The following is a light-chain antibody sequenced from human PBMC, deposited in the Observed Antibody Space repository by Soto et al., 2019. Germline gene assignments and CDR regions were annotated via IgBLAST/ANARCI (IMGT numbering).Light chain of an antibody. J-gene: IGKJ5*01. Sequence: DIQVTQSPSTLSASVGARFTITGRASLTINSWLAWYQQKPGKAPKLLIYKASYLQSWVPSTFSGSGSGTEFTLTISSLQSEDFAIYYCQQYHSGSPITFGQGTRLEIK. CDR2: KAS. V-gene: IGKV1-5*03. CDR3: QQYHSGSPIT. CDR1: LTINSW.